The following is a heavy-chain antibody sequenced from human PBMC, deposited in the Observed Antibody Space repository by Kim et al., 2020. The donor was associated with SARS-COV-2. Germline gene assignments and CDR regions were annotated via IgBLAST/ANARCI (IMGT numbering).Heavy chain of an antibody. CDR3: ARSDCSGGSCYLIDY. D-gene: IGHD2-15*01. Sequence: SETLSLTCTVSGGSISSGGYYWSWIRQHPGKGLEWIGYIYYSGSTYYNPSLKSRVTISVDTSKNQFSLKLSSVTAADTAVYYCARSDCSGGSCYLIDYWGQGTLVTVSS. CDR1: GGSISSGGYY. J-gene: IGHJ4*02. V-gene: IGHV4-31*03. CDR2: IYYSGST.